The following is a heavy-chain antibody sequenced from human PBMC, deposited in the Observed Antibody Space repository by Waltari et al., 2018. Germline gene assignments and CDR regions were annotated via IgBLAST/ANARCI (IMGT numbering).Heavy chain of an antibody. D-gene: IGHD2-2*01. J-gene: IGHJ5*01. CDR3: GKQATQYCNNTICYHDS. V-gene: IGHV4-39*01. Sequence: QLQMHESGPGLVKPSETLSLSCTVSGGSITSRFYYWGLIRQPHGKGREWIGSGYHNGRTYNHPSLKSRVTISVDKSKNRFSLKMTSVTAADTAVYYCGKQATQYCNNTICYHDSWGQGILVTVSS. CDR2: GYHNGRT. CDR1: GGSITSRFYY.